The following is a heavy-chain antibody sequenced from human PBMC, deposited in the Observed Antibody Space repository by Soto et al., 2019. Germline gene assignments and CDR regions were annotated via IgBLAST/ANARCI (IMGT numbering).Heavy chain of an antibody. CDR2: IYSGGSA. Sequence: GGSLRLSCSVSGLTARDYYMNWFRQTPGKGLEWVSVIYSGGSADYAASVKGRFTISRDDSKNMLFLQMNSLRVEDTAVYYCARLNMSSCFRCYYGMDVWGHGTSVTVSS. J-gene: IGHJ6*02. V-gene: IGHV3-53*01. D-gene: IGHD2-21*01. CDR1: GLTARDYY. CDR3: ARLNMSSCFRCYYGMDV.